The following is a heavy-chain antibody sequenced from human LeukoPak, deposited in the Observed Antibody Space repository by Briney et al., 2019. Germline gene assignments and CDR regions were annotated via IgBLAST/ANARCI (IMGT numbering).Heavy chain of an antibody. CDR3: TRIGSGVRGSYTFDY. CDR2: IRSKTYGGTP. V-gene: IGHV3-49*03. CDR1: GFTFGDYS. Sequence: GGSLRLSCTASGFTFGDYSMSWFRQAPGKGLEWVGFIRSKTYGGTPEYAASVKGRFSTSRDDSKRVAYLQMNSLKTEDTALYYCTRIGSGVRGSYTFDYWGQGTLVTVSS. J-gene: IGHJ4*02. D-gene: IGHD1-26*01.